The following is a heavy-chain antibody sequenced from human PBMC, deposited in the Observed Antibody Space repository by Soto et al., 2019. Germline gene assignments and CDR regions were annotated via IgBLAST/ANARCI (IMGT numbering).Heavy chain of an antibody. D-gene: IGHD6-13*01. CDR3: ARVSYSSSWLYSRFVGAFDI. Sequence: SETLSLTCTVTGGSISSYYWSWIREPPGKGLEWIGYIYYSGSTNYHPSLKSRVTISVDTSKNQFSLKLSSVTAADTAVYYCARVSYSSSWLYSRFVGAFDIWGPGTLVT. CDR1: GGSISSYY. J-gene: IGHJ3*02. CDR2: IYYSGST. V-gene: IGHV4-59*01.